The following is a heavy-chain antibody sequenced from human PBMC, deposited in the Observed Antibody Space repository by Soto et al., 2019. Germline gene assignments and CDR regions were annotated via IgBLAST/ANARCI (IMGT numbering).Heavy chain of an antibody. CDR1: GFTFSSYW. V-gene: IGHV3-7*03. J-gene: IGHJ6*01. CDR3: ARDSYDYVWGSYRYGYYYYGMDV. CDR2: IKQDGSEK. D-gene: IGHD3-16*02. Sequence: EVQLVESGGGLVQPGGSLRLSCAASGFTFSSYWMSWVRQAPGKGLEWVANIKQDGSEKYYVDSVKGRFTISRDNAKNSLYLQMNSLRAEDTAVYYCARDSYDYVWGSYRYGYYYYGMDVW.